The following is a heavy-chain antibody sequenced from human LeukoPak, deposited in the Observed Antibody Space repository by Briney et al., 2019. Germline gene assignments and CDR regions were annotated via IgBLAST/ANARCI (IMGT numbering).Heavy chain of an antibody. CDR3: ARERGRGRDSPWFDY. CDR1: GFTFRNFW. V-gene: IGHV3-53*01. Sequence: GGSLRLSCAASGFTFRNFWMNWARQAPGKGLEWVSVIYSDGSTYYADSAKGRFTISRDNSKNTLDLQMTGLRAEDTAVYYCARERGRGRDSPWFDYWGQGTLVTVSS. CDR2: IYSDGST. D-gene: IGHD1-26*01. J-gene: IGHJ4*02.